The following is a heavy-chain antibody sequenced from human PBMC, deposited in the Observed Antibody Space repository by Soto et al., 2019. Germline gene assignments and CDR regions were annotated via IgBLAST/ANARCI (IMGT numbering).Heavy chain of an antibody. CDR3: ARAALITIFGVVMQNYFDY. D-gene: IGHD3-3*01. CDR2: ISYDGSNK. J-gene: IGHJ4*02. Sequence: QVQLVESGGGVVQPGRSLRLSCAASGFTFSSYAMHWVRQAPGKGLECVAVISYDGSNKYYADSVKGRFTISRDNSKNPLYLQMNSLRAEDTAVYYCARAALITIFGVVMQNYFDYWGQGTLVTVSS. V-gene: IGHV3-30-3*01. CDR1: GFTFSSYA.